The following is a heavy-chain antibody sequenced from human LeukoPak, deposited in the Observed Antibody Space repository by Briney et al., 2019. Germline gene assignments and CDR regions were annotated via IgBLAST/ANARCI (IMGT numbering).Heavy chain of an antibody. D-gene: IGHD1-1*01. CDR3: AKGNWRYFDY. Sequence: SGGSLRLSCGASGFTFSSYWMHWVRQAPGKGLVWVSRIKSDGSRTDYADSVKGRFTISRDNSKNTLYLQMNSLGADDTAVYYCAKGNWRYFDYWGQGTLVTVSS. V-gene: IGHV3-74*01. J-gene: IGHJ4*02. CDR1: GFTFSSYW. CDR2: IKSDGSRT.